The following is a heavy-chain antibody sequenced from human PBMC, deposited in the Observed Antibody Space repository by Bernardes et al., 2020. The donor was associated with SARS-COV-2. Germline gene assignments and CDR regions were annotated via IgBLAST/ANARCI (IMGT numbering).Heavy chain of an antibody. Sequence: ASVKVSCKASGFNFSSYEISWVRQASGQGLEWMGRMNPTSGSTGYAQKFQGRVTMTRDTSISTAYMELTGLTSEDAPVYFCARSIPLSSGWFHLDYWGPGTVVIVSS. V-gene: IGHV1-8*01. D-gene: IGHD6-19*01. CDR1: GFNFSSYE. CDR2: MNPTSGST. CDR3: ARSIPLSSGWFHLDY. J-gene: IGHJ4*02.